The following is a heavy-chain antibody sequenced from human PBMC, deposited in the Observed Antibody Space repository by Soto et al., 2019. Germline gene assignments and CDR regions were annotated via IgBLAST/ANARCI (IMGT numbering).Heavy chain of an antibody. V-gene: IGHV3-23*01. CDR1: GFTFSTYA. J-gene: IGHJ4*02. Sequence: GSLRLSCAASGFTFSTYAMSWVRQAPGKGLEWVSTIIGSGGSTYYADSVKCRFSVSRDNSKNTLYLQMNSLRAEDTAVYYCAKDRNYYDSSGYDYWGQGALVTVSS. D-gene: IGHD3-22*01. CDR2: IIGSGGST. CDR3: AKDRNYYDSSGYDY.